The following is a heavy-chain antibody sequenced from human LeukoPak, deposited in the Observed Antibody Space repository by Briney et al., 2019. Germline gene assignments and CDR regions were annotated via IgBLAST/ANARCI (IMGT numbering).Heavy chain of an antibody. Sequence: SETLSLTCTVSGGSISSYYWSWIRRPPGKGLEWIGYIYYSGSTNNNPSLKSRVTISVDTSKNQFSLKPSSVTAADTAVYYCARGVSMVRGGTKYYFDYWGQGTLVTVSS. CDR3: ARGVSMVRGGTKYYFDY. D-gene: IGHD3-10*01. J-gene: IGHJ4*02. CDR2: IYYSGST. CDR1: GGSISSYY. V-gene: IGHV4-59*01.